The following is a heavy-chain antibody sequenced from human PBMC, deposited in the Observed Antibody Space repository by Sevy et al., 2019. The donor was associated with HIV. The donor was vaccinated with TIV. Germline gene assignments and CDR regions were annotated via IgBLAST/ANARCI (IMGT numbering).Heavy chain of an antibody. CDR1: GDSVSSNSAA. CDR3: ARGLIARYDSSGYTHSGFDY. Sequence: SQSLSLTCAISGDSVSSNSAAWNWIRQSPSRGLEWLGRTYYRSKWYNDYAVSVKSRITINPDTSKNQFSLQLNSVTPEDTAVYYCARGLIARYDSSGYTHSGFDYWGQGTLVTVSS. D-gene: IGHD3-22*01. V-gene: IGHV6-1*01. CDR2: TYYRSKWYN. J-gene: IGHJ4*02.